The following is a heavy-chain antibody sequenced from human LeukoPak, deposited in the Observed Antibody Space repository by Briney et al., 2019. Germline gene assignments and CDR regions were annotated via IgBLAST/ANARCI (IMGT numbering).Heavy chain of an antibody. CDR1: GYTFTSYY. J-gene: IGHJ4*02. CDR2: INPSGGST. Sequence: ASVKVSCKASGYTFTSYYMHWVRQAPGQGLEWMGIINPSGGSTSYAQKFQGRVTMTRDTSTSTVYMELSSLRSEDTAVYYCARHSAPLYHYDSSGYPDYWGQGTLVTVSS. V-gene: IGHV1-46*01. D-gene: IGHD3-22*01. CDR3: ARHSAPLYHYDSSGYPDY.